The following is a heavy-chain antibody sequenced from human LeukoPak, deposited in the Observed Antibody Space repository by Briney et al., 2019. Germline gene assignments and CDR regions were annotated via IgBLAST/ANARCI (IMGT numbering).Heavy chain of an antibody. J-gene: IGHJ6*03. CDR1: GFTFIDYY. Sequence: PGGALRLSCGASGFTFIDYYMSWIRQAPGKGLEWVSYISSSGSTIYYADSVKGRFTISRDNAKNSLYLQMDSLRAEDTGVYYCARVRRVQYYYYYMDVWGKGTTVTVSS. V-gene: IGHV3-11*01. D-gene: IGHD1-1*01. CDR3: ARVRRVQYYYYYMDV. CDR2: ISSSGSTI.